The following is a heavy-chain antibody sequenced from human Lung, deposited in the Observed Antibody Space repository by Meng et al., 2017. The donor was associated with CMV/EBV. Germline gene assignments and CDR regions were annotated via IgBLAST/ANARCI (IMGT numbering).Heavy chain of an antibody. J-gene: IGHJ3*01. CDR1: GYTFSGHY. D-gene: IGHD3-16*01. CDR3: SRGAPFFRDACAL. Sequence: ASXXVSCKASGYTFSGHYIHWVRQAPGQGLEWMGWINPDSGGTRYSQKFQYRVTMTRDTSINTAYMELSRLRSDDTAVYYCSRGAPFFRDACALWGQGTMVNGSS. V-gene: IGHV1-2*02. CDR2: INPDSGGT.